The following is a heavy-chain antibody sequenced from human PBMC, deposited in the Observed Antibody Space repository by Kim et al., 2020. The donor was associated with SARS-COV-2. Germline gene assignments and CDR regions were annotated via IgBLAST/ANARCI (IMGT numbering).Heavy chain of an antibody. CDR3: ARGGTNQLAQV. J-gene: IGHJ4*02. CDR2: IFYSGTT. CDR1: GGSISNYY. D-gene: IGHD2-2*01. Sequence: SETLSLTCTVSGGSISNYYWNWIRQPPGKELEWMGYIFYSGTTNYNPSLKSRVTISLDTSKNRFSLKLTSVTAADTAVYFCARGGTNQLAQVWGQGTLVT. V-gene: IGHV4-59*13.